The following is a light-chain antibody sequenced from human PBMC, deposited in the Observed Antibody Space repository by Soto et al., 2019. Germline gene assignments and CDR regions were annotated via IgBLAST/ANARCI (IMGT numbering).Light chain of an antibody. V-gene: IGKV3-11*01. CDR1: QSVRSS. CDR3: QQRSNWPPVVT. Sequence: EIVLTQSPDTLSLSPGERATLSCRASQSVRSSLAWYQQKPGQAPRLLIYDASNRATGIPARFSGSGSGTVFTLTISSLVPEDFAVYYCQQRSNWPPVVTFGPGTKVDIK. J-gene: IGKJ3*01. CDR2: DAS.